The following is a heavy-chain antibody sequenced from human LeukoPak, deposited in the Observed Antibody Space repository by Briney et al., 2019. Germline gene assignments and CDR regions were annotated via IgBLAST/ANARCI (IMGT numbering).Heavy chain of an antibody. Sequence: ASVKVSCKVSGYTLTELSMHWVRQAPGKGLEWMGGFDPEDGETIYAQKFQGRVTITADESTSTAYMELSSLRSEDTAVYYCARSTPDIVVVPAPLGYWGQGTLVTVSS. J-gene: IGHJ4*02. V-gene: IGHV1-24*01. CDR1: GYTLTELS. CDR3: ARSTPDIVVVPAPLGY. CDR2: FDPEDGET. D-gene: IGHD2-2*01.